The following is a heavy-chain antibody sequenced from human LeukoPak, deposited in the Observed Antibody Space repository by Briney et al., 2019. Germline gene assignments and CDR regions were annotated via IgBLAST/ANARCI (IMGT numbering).Heavy chain of an antibody. CDR2: IWYDGSNK. V-gene: IGHV3-33*06. J-gene: IGHJ4*02. D-gene: IGHD3-22*01. CDR3: AKDYYYDSSGFDY. Sequence: GGSLRLSCAASGFMFSNYGMHWVRQAPGKGLEWVAVIWYDGSNKYYADSVKGRFTISRDNSKNTLYLQMNSLRAEDTALYYCAKDYYYDSSGFDYWGQGTLVTVSS. CDR1: GFMFSNYG.